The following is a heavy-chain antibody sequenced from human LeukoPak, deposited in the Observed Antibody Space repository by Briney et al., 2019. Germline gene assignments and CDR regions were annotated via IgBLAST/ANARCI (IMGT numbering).Heavy chain of an antibody. D-gene: IGHD3-16*01. Sequence: PGGSLRLSCAASGFNFDRYTMHWVRHTAGRGLEWVSFINRNGGHTWYADSLKGRFTISRDNAKNSLHLQMNSLRVEDTAVYYCARDSRAVGDAFDIWGQGTMVTVSS. J-gene: IGHJ3*02. V-gene: IGHV3-20*04. CDR1: GFNFDRYT. CDR3: ARDSRAVGDAFDI. CDR2: INRNGGHT.